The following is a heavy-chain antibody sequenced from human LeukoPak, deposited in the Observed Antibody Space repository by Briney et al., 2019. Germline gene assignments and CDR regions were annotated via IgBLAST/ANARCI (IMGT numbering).Heavy chain of an antibody. CDR1: GGTFSSYA. CDR3: ARETAKTVANYYYYYGMDV. D-gene: IGHD4-11*01. Sequence: ASVKVSCKASGGTFSSYAIRWVRQAPGQGLEWMGGIIPIFGTANYAQKFQGRVTITADESTSTAYMELSSLRSEDTAVYYCARETAKTVANYYYYYGMDVWGQGTTVTVSS. CDR2: IIPIFGTA. J-gene: IGHJ6*02. V-gene: IGHV1-69*13.